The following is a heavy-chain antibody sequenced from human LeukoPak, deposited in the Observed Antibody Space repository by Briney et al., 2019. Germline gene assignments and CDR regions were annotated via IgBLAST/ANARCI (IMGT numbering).Heavy chain of an antibody. CDR3: AKGGSAYYDFWSGQLPPNY. D-gene: IGHD3-3*01. J-gene: IGHJ4*02. CDR1: GFTFSSYG. V-gene: IGHV3-30*02. Sequence: GGSLRLSCAASGFTFSSYGMHWVRQAPGKGLEWVAFIRYDGSNKYYADSVKGRFTISRDNSKNTLYLQMNSLRAEDTAVYYCAKGGSAYYDFWSGQLPPNYWGQGTLVTVSS. CDR2: IRYDGSNK.